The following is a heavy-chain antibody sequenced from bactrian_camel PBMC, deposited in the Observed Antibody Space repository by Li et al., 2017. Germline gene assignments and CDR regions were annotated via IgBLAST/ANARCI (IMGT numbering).Heavy chain of an antibody. CDR3: AKAGGNWPVSFGY. CDR1: GYTYNTYC. CDR2: INSDGST. J-gene: IGHJ6*01. Sequence: HVQLVESGGGSVQSGGSLRLSCEASGYTYNTYCRAWFRQAPGKEREGVAAINSDGSTTVADSVKGRFTISRDNAKNTVYLQLNSLKTEDMAMYYCAKAGGNWPVSFGYWGQGTQVTVS. D-gene: IGHD8*01. V-gene: IGHV3S1*01.